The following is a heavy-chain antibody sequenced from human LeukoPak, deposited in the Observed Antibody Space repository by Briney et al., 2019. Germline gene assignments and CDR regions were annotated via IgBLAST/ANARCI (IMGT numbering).Heavy chain of an antibody. V-gene: IGHV4-39*01. D-gene: IGHD3-22*01. CDR3: ARPGITMIVAD. Sequence: SETLSLTCTVSGGSISSSSYYWGWIRQPPGKGLEWIGSTYYSGSTYYNPSLKSRVTISVDTSKNQFSLKLSSVTAADTAVYYCARPGITMIVADWGQGTLVTVSS. CDR2: TYYSGST. CDR1: GGSISSSSYY. J-gene: IGHJ4*02.